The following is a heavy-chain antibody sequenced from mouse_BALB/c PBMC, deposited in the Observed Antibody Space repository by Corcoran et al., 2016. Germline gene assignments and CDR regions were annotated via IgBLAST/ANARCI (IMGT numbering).Heavy chain of an antibody. CDR2: IDPANGNT. Sequence: EVQLQQSGAELVKPGASVKLSCTASGFNIKDTYMHWVKQRPAQGLEWIGRIDPANGNTKYDPKFQGKATITADTSSNTAYLQLSSLTSEDTAVYYCARLRRICCDYWGQGTTLTVSS. CDR1: GFNIKDTY. D-gene: IGHD6-1*01. CDR3: ARLRRICCDY. J-gene: IGHJ2*01. V-gene: IGHV14-3*02.